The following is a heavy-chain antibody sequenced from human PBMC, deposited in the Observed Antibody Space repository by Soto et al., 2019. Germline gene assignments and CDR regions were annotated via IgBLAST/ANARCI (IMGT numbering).Heavy chain of an antibody. V-gene: IGHV1-69*13. CDR3: ARVVVAASTSSSYYYYGMDV. D-gene: IGHD2-15*01. CDR2: IIPIFGTA. Sequence: ASVKVSCKASGGTSSSYAISWVRQAPGQGLEWMGGIIPIFGTANYAQKFQGRVTITADESTSTAYMELSSLRSEDTAVYYCARVVVAASTSSSYYYYGMDVWGQGTTVTVSS. CDR1: GGTSSSYA. J-gene: IGHJ6*02.